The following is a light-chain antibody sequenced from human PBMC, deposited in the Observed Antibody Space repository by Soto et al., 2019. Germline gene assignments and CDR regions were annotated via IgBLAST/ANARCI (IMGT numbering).Light chain of an antibody. CDR3: SSYTSSSTWV. V-gene: IGLV2-14*01. J-gene: IGLJ3*02. CDR2: DVS. Sequence: QSVLTQPASVSGSPGQSIAISFTGTSSDVGGYNYVSWYQQHPGKTPNLMIYDVSNRPSGVSNRFSGSKSDNTASLTISGLQAEDEADYYCSSYTSSSTWVFGGGTKLTVL. CDR1: SSDVGGYNY.